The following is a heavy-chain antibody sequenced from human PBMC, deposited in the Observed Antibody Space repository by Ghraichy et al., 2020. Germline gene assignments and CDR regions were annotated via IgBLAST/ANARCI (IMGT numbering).Heavy chain of an antibody. J-gene: IGHJ2*01. Sequence: SETLSLTCTVSGGSVSSGRYYWSWIRQPPGKGLEWIGYMYYSGSTNYNPSLKSQFTISVDTSKNQFSLKLSSVTAADTAVYYCARDQTGDWYFDLWGRGTLVTVSS. CDR1: GGSVSSGRYY. CDR3: ARDQTGDWYFDL. V-gene: IGHV4-61*01. D-gene: IGHD7-27*01. CDR2: MYYSGST.